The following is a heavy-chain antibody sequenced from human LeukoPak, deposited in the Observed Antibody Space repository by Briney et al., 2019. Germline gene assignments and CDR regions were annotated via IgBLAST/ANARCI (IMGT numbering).Heavy chain of an antibody. CDR2: ISAYNGNT. V-gene: IGHV1-18*01. D-gene: IGHD6-13*01. CDR1: GYIFTSYG. J-gene: IGHJ5*02. CDR3: ARVPQIRGYGSSWYRWFDP. Sequence: ASVKVSCKASGYIFTSYGISWVRQAPGQGREWMGWISAYNGNTNYAQKLQGSVTMTTDTSTSTAYKELRSLRSDNTAVYYCARVPQIRGYGSSWYRWFDPWGQGTLVTVSS.